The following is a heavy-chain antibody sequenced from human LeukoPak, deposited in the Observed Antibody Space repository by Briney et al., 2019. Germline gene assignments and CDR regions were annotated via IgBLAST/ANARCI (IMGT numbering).Heavy chain of an antibody. V-gene: IGHV3-33*01. CDR1: GFTFSSYG. CDR2: IWYDGSNK. D-gene: IGHD2-15*01. CDR3: ARDWCSGGSCYSDY. J-gene: IGHJ4*02. Sequence: GRSLILSCAASGFTFSSYGMHWVRQAPGKGLEWVAVIWYDGSNKYYADSVKGRFTISRDNSKNTLYLQMNSLRAEDTAVYYCARDWCSGGSCYSDYWGQGTLVTVSS.